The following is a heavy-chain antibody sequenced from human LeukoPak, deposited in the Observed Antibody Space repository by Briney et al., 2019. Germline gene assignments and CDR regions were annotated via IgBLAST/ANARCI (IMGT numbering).Heavy chain of an antibody. CDR3: ARVPSSAHQLFSSDY. J-gene: IGHJ4*02. CDR2: ISACDGET. D-gene: IGHD3-10*01. CDR1: GYSFNNYG. V-gene: IGHV1-18*01. Sequence: ASVKVSCKASGYSFNNYGISWVRQAPGQGLEWMGWISACDGETRCKQNLQGRVTMTTDTSTSTAYMELTSLTTDDTAVYYCARVPSSAHQLFSSDYWGQGTLVTVSS.